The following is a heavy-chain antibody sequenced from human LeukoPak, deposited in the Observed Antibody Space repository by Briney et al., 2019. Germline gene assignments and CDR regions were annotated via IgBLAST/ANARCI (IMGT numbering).Heavy chain of an antibody. J-gene: IGHJ4*02. CDR2: IYPGDSDT. V-gene: IGHV5-51*01. D-gene: IGHD3/OR15-3a*01. CDR1: GSSFTSYW. Sequence: GASLKISCKGSGSSFTSYWIGWVRQMPGKGLEWMGIIYPGDSDTRYSPSFQGQVTISADKSISTAYLQWSSLKASDTAMYYCARHGRKRTVVPGYWGQGTLVTVSS. CDR3: ARHGRKRTVVPGY.